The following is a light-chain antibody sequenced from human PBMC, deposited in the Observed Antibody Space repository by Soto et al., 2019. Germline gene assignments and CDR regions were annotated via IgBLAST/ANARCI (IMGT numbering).Light chain of an antibody. J-gene: IGKJ2*03. V-gene: IGKV3-20*01. CDR3: QQYGNGNSPRYS. CDR2: ETS. CDR1: QSVSSNY. Sequence: EIVLTQSPGTLSLSLGERATLSCRASQSVSSNYLAWYQQKPGQAPRLLIYETSSRATGIPDRFSGSGSGTEFTLSISRLEPEDFSVYYCQQYGNGNSPRYSFGQGTRLEIK.